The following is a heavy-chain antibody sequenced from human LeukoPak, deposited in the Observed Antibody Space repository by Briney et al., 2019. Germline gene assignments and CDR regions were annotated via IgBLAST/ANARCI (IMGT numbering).Heavy chain of an antibody. Sequence: PGESLKISCKGSGYSFTNYWIGWVRQMPGKGLEWMGIIYPGDYDTRYSPSFQGHVTISVDKSISTAYLQWRSLRASDTAMYFCAGHSFDTVDAFDVWGQGTIVTVSA. J-gene: IGHJ3*01. CDR2: IYPGDYDT. V-gene: IGHV5-51*01. CDR1: GYSFTNYW. D-gene: IGHD2-2*02. CDR3: AGHSFDTVDAFDV.